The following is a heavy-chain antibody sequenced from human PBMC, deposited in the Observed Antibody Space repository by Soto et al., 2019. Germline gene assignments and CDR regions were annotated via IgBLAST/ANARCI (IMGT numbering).Heavy chain of an antibody. Sequence: SLRLSCAASGFTFSSYAMSWVRQAPGKGLEWVSAISGSGGSTYYADSVKGRFTISRDNSKNTLYLQMNSLRAEDTAVYYCAKDIDPGSGYYPGYEYWGQGTLVTVSS. V-gene: IGHV3-23*01. J-gene: IGHJ4*02. CDR3: AKDIDPGSGYYPGYEY. CDR2: ISGSGGST. CDR1: GFTFSSYA. D-gene: IGHD3-22*01.